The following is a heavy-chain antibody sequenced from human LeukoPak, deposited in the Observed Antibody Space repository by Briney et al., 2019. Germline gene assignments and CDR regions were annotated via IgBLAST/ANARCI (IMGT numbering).Heavy chain of an antibody. CDR1: GGTFSSYA. J-gene: IGHJ6*02. CDR2: IIPIFGTA. CDR3: ASSGYCSSTSCYLYYYYYGTDV. Sequence: SVKVSCKASGGTFSSYAISWVRQAPGQGLEWMGGIIPIFGTANYAQKFQGRVTITADESTSTAYMELSSLRSEDTAVYYCASSGYCSSTSCYLYYYYYGTDVWGQGTTVTVSS. D-gene: IGHD2-2*01. V-gene: IGHV1-69*13.